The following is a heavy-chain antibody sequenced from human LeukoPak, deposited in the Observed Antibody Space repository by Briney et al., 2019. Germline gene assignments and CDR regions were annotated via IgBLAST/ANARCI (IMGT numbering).Heavy chain of an antibody. J-gene: IGHJ3*02. CDR1: GGSISSGGYY. V-gene: IGHV4-31*03. CDR3: AREEVYGDYERHAFDI. CDR2: IYYSGCT. D-gene: IGHD4-17*01. Sequence: PSETLSLTCTVSGGSISSGGYYWSWIRQHPGKGLEWIGYIYYSGCTYYNPSLKSRVTISVDTSKNQFSLKLSSVTAADTAVYYCAREEVYGDYERHAFDIWGQGAMVTVSS.